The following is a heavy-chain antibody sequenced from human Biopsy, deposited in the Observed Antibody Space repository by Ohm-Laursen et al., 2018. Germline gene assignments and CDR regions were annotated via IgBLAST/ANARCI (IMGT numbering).Heavy chain of an antibody. CDR1: GFTFDDYA. V-gene: IGHV3-9*01. D-gene: IGHD6-19*01. Sequence: SLRLSCAASGFTFDDYAMYWVRQAPGKGLGWVSGISWSSGTIGYADSVKGRFTVSRDNAKNSLFLQMNSLRVEDTALYYCVKSAYSSGFWEASDYWGQGTLVTVSS. CDR2: ISWSSGTI. CDR3: VKSAYSSGFWEASDY. J-gene: IGHJ4*02.